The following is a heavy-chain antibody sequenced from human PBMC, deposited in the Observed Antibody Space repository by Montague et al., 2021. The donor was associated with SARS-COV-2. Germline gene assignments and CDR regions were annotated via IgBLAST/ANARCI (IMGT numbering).Heavy chain of an antibody. CDR1: GDSVASNNYY. Sequence: SETLSLTCNVSGDSVASNNYYWCWLRQPPGRGLEWMASVFHTGKAFYNPSLKSRSSISVDTATNQVSLKLTSVSGADTALYFCARNLPPATIFTVVTHFDFWGHGTRVAVS. J-gene: IGHJ4*01. CDR2: VFHTGKA. CDR3: ARNLPPATIFTVVTHFDF. V-gene: IGHV4-39*01. D-gene: IGHD4-11*01.